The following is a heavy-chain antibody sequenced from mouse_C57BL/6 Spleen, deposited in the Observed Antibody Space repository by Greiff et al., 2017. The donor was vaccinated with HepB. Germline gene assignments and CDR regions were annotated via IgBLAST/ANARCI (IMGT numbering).Heavy chain of an antibody. V-gene: IGHV1-80*01. J-gene: IGHJ2*01. D-gene: IGHD2-1*01. Sequence: QVQLQQSGAELVKPGASVKISCKASGYAFSSYWMNWVKQRPGKGLEWIGQIYPGDGDPNYNGKFKGKATLTADKSSSTAYMQLSSLTSEDSAVYFCARSSLYYGYFDYWGQGTTLTVSS. CDR2: IYPGDGDP. CDR3: ARSSLYYGYFDY. CDR1: GYAFSSYW.